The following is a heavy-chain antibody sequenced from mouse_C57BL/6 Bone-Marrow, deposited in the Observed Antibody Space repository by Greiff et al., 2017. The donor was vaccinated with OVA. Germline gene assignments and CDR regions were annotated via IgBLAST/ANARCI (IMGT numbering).Heavy chain of an antibody. D-gene: IGHD2-3*01. CDR3: VRDRRDDGYHPAWFAY. CDR2: IRSKSSNYAT. CDR1: GFTFNTYA. V-gene: IGHV10-3*01. Sequence: EVQLVESGGGLVQPKGSLKLSCAASGFTFNTYAMHWVRQAPGKGLEWVARIRSKSSNYATYYADSVKDRFTISRDDSQSMLYLQMNNLKTEDTAMYYCVRDRRDDGYHPAWFAYWGQGTLVTVSA. J-gene: IGHJ3*01.